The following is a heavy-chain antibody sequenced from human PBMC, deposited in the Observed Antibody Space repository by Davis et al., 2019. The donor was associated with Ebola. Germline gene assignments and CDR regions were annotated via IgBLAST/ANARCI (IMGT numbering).Heavy chain of an antibody. CDR1: GYTFTSYA. V-gene: IGHV1-3*01. Sequence: ASVKVSCKASGYTFTSYAMHWVRQAPGQRLEWMGWINAGNGNTKYSQKFQGRVTITRDTSASTAYMELSSLRSEDTAVYYCARGGRGYWGWWFDPWGQGTLVTVSS. J-gene: IGHJ5*02. D-gene: IGHD2-8*02. CDR2: INAGNGNT. CDR3: ARGGRGYWGWWFDP.